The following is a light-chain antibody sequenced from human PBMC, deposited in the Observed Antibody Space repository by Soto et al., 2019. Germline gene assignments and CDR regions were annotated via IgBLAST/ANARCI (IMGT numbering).Light chain of an antibody. J-gene: IGKJ1*01. V-gene: IGKV1-39*01. CDR1: QSISGY. CDR2: TAS. Sequence: DIQMTQSPASLSAPVGDRVTNTCRASQSISGYLNWFQQKPGKAPQLLIYTASSLQSGVPSRFSGSGSGTDFTLTISSLQPEDFATYYCQQSYSTRWTFGQGTKVDI. CDR3: QQSYSTRWT.